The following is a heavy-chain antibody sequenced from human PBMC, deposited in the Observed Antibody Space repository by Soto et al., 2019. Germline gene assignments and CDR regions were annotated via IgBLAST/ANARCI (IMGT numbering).Heavy chain of an antibody. Sequence: PGGSLRLSCAASGFTFSDYYMAWIRQAPGKGLEYVSYISRDGDSIYYADSVKGRFTISRDNAKNSLSLQMNSLRAEDTAVYYCARPNGESIHYYHGMDVWGQGTTVTVSS. CDR3: ARPNGESIHYYHGMDV. J-gene: IGHJ6*02. CDR1: GFTFSDYY. D-gene: IGHD3-10*01. V-gene: IGHV3-11*01. CDR2: ISRDGDSI.